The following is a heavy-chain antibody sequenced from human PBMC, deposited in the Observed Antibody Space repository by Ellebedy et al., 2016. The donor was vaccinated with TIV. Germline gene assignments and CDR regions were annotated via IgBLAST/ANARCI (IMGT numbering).Heavy chain of an antibody. CDR3: ARYSEENAFDI. V-gene: IGHV1-46*01. J-gene: IGHJ3*02. CDR1: GYTFTSYY. CDR2: INPSGGST. Sequence: ASVKVSCXASGYTFTSYYMHWVRQAPGQGLEWMGIINPSGGSTSYAQKFQGRVTMTRNTSISTAYMELSSLRSEDTAVYYCARYSEENAFDIWGQGTMVTVSS. D-gene: IGHD2-15*01.